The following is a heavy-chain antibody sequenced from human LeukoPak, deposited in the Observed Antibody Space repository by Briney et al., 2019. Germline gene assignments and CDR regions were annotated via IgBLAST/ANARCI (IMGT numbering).Heavy chain of an antibody. CDR1: GYTFTGYY. J-gene: IGHJ1*01. CDR2: INPNSGGT. CDR3: AKGVGYCSSTSCSSRYFQH. D-gene: IGHD2-2*01. Sequence: ASVKVSCRASGYTFTGYYIHWVRQAPGQGLEWMGWINPNSGGTNYAQKFQGRVTMTRDTSISTAYMELSRLRSDDTAVYYCAKGVGYCSSTSCSSRYFQHWGQGTLVTVSS. V-gene: IGHV1-2*02.